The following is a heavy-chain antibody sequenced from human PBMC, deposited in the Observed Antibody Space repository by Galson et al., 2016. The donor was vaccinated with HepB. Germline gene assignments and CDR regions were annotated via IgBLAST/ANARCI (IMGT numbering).Heavy chain of an antibody. V-gene: IGHV3-48*02. J-gene: IGHJ6*02. CDR1: GFTFSNYS. Sequence: SLRLSCAASGFTFSNYSMNWVRQAPGKGLEWVSYISSSSTIYYADSVKGRFTISRDNAKNSLYLQMNSLRDEDTAVYYCARDADYGEPHYYYHGMDVWGQGTTVTVSS. D-gene: IGHD4-17*01. CDR2: ISSSSTI. CDR3: ARDADYGEPHYYYHGMDV.